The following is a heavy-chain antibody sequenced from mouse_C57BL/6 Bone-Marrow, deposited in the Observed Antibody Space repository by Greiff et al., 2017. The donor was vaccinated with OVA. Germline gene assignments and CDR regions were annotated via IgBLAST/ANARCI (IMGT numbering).Heavy chain of an antibody. CDR3: ARISPIYYDYDGGAMDY. Sequence: VKVVESGPGLVAPSQSLSITCTVSGFSLTSYAISWVRQPPGKGLEWLGVIWTGGGTNYNSALKSRLSISKDNSKSQVFLKMNSLQTDDTARYYCARISPIYYDYDGGAMDYWGQGTSVTVSS. V-gene: IGHV2-9-1*01. CDR2: IWTGGGT. D-gene: IGHD2-4*01. J-gene: IGHJ4*01. CDR1: GFSLTSYA.